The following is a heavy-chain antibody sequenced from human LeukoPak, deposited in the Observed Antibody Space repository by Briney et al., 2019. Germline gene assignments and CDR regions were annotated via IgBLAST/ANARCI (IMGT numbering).Heavy chain of an antibody. Sequence: GGSLRLSCAASGFIFGSYSMIWVRQAPGKGLEWVSYISTSSSTIYYADSVKGRSTISRDNAKNSLFLQVNSLRDEDTAVYYCAKPPEVGATVGYFDYWGQGTLVTVSS. CDR2: ISTSSSTI. D-gene: IGHD1-26*01. V-gene: IGHV3-48*02. CDR3: AKPPEVGATVGYFDY. J-gene: IGHJ4*02. CDR1: GFIFGSYS.